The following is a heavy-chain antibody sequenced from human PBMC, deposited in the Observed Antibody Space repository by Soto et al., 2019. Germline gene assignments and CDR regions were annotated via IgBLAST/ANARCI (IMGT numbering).Heavy chain of an antibody. D-gene: IGHD1-26*01. V-gene: IGHV1-18*04. J-gene: IGHJ3*02. CDR2: ISAYNGNT. CDR1: GYTFTTYR. CDR3: ARRTWENSDAFDI. Sequence: QGQLVQSEAEVKNPGASVKVSCKASGYTFTTYRITWGRQAPGQGLEGMGWISAYNGNTKYAQKLQRRVTMTTDTSTSTAYMDLRSLRSDHTAVYYCARRTWENSDAFDIWGQGTMVTVAS.